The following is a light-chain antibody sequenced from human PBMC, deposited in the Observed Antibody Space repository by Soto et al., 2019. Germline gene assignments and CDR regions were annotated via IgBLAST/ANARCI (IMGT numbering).Light chain of an antibody. Sequence: EIVMTQSPATLPVSSGTGSTLFCRASQSVATNLAWYQQKPGQPPRLRIEGASTRATGIPARFSGSGAGTEFTLTSSSLQSVDFAVYSCQQYNNWPWTFGQGTKVDIK. V-gene: IGKV3-15*01. CDR3: QQYNNWPWT. CDR1: QSVATN. CDR2: GAS. J-gene: IGKJ1*01.